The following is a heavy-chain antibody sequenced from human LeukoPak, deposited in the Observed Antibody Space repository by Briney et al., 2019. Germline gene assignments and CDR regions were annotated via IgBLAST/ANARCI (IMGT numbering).Heavy chain of an antibody. CDR3: ARGRSPYYDFWSGYAPGYYYYMDV. J-gene: IGHJ6*03. D-gene: IGHD3-3*01. V-gene: IGHV1-8*01. Sequence: GASVNDSYKASGYTFTSYDINWVRQTTGQGLEWMGWMNPNNRNTGYAQKFQGRVTMTRNTSISTDYMELSSLRSEDTAVYYCARGRSPYYDFWSGYAPGYYYYMDVWGKGTTVTVSS. CDR2: MNPNNRNT. CDR1: GYTFTSYD.